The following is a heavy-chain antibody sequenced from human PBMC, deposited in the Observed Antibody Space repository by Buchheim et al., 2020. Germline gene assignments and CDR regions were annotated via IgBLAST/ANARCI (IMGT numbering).Heavy chain of an antibody. CDR3: AREIAAADFDY. CDR1: GFTFSTYA. CDR2: ISGSGGAT. D-gene: IGHD6-13*01. J-gene: IGHJ4*02. Sequence: VQLLESGGALVQPGGSLRLSCAASGFTFSTYATSWVRQAPGKGLEWVSTISGSGGATYYADSVKGRVTISRDNSKNSLYLQMNSLRHEDTAVYYCAREIAAADFDYWGQGTL. V-gene: IGHV3-23*01.